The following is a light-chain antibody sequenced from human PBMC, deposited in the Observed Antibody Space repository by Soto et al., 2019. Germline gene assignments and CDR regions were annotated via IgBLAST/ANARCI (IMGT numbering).Light chain of an antibody. J-gene: IGKJ1*01. V-gene: IGKV3-20*01. CDR2: DAS. CDR3: QQYGTSPPT. CDR1: QSVNSRS. Sequence: EIVLTHSPGTLSLSQGEIATLSCRASQSVNSRSAWYQHIPGQAPRLLIYDASNRATGIPARFSGSGSGTDFTLTISRLEPEDFAVYNCQQYGTSPPTFGQGTKVDIK.